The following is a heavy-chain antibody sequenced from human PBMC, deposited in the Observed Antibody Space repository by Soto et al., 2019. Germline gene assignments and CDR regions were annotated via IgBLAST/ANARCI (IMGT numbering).Heavy chain of an antibody. CDR2: IIPIFGTA. CDR1: GGTFSRYA. J-gene: IGHJ4*02. CDR3: AIYHDREYDFWRGYYSY. V-gene: IGHV1-69*12. Sequence: QVQLVQSGAEVKKPGSSVKVSCKASGGTFSRYAISWVRQATGQGREWRGGIIPIFGTANYAQKFQGRVTITADESTSTAYMELSCLRSEDTAVYYCAIYHDREYDFWRGYYSYWGQGTLVTVSS. D-gene: IGHD3-3*01.